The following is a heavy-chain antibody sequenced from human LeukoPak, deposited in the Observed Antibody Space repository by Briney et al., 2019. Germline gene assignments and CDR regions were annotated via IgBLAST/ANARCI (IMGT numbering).Heavy chain of an antibody. J-gene: IGHJ4*02. V-gene: IGHV3-64D*06. Sequence: HPGGSLRLSFSASGFTFCSYAMHWVRQAPGKGLEYVSAISPDGGNTYYADSVKGRFSISRDNSKNTLYLQMSSLRPEDTAVYYCVPKGTEGYWGQGTLVTVSS. CDR1: GFTFCSYA. CDR3: VPKGTEGY. CDR2: ISPDGGNT.